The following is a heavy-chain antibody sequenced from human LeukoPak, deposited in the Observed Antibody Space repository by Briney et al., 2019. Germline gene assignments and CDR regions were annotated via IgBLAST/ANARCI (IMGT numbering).Heavy chain of an antibody. D-gene: IGHD5-18*01. CDR3: AKDSSSIRGYSYGYRDY. J-gene: IGHJ4*02. CDR2: ISGSGGST. CDR1: GFTFSSYA. Sequence: GXSLRLSCAASGFTFSSYAMSWVRQAPGKGLEWVSAISGSGGSTYYADSVKGRFTISRDNSKNTLYLQMNSLRAEDTAVYYCAKDSSSIRGYSYGYRDYWGQGTLVTVSS. V-gene: IGHV3-23*01.